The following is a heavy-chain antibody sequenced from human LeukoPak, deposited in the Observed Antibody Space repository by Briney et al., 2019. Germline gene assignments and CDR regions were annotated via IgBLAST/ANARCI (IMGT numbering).Heavy chain of an antibody. CDR1: GGTFSSYA. V-gene: IGHV1-69*13. Sequence: ASVKVSCKASGGTFSSYAISWVRQAPGQGLEWMGGIIPIFGTANYARKFQGRVTITADESTSTAYMELSSLRSEDTAVYYCARGDGEAASLWENWFDPWGQGTLVTVSS. J-gene: IGHJ5*02. CDR2: IIPIFGTA. D-gene: IGHD6-13*01. CDR3: ARGDGEAASLWENWFDP.